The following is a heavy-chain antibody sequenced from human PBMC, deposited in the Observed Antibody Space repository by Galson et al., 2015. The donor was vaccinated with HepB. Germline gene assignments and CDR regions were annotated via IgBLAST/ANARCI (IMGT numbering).Heavy chain of an antibody. D-gene: IGHD3-22*01. J-gene: IGHJ4*02. CDR1: GYTFHSHT. Sequence: SVKVSCKASGYTFHSHTMNWVRQAPGQGLEWLGWIYTNTGSPTYAQAFTGRIVFSLDTSVSTAYLQIGSLKAEDTAVYYCARAQVPYYYDSRGSSVLDCWGQGTLVIVSS. CDR2: IYTNTGSP. V-gene: IGHV7-4-1*01. CDR3: ARAQVPYYYDSRGSSVLDC.